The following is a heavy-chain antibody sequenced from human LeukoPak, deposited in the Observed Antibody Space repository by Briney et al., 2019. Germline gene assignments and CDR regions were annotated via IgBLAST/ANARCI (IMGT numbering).Heavy chain of an antibody. CDR3: ARGRYYYDSSGYQPPFFDY. J-gene: IGHJ4*02. Sequence: GGSLTLSCAASGFTFSSYAMHWVRQAPGKGLEWEAVISYDGSNKYYADSVKGRFTISRDNSKNTLYLQMNSLRAEDTAVYYCARGRYYYDSSGYQPPFFDYWGQGTLVTVSS. CDR2: ISYDGSNK. V-gene: IGHV3-30-3*01. D-gene: IGHD3-22*01. CDR1: GFTFSSYA.